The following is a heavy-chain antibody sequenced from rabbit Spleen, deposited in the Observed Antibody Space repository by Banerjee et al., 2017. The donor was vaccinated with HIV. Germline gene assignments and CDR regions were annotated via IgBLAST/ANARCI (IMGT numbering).Heavy chain of an antibody. CDR1: GLSFSNYW. CDR2: IYTGSSGST. V-gene: IGHV1S45*01. Sequence: EESGGDLVKPEGSLTLTCTASGLSFSNYWICWVRQAPGKGLEWITCIYTGSSGSTYYASWAKGRFTCSKTSSTTVTLQMTSLTVADTATYFCARDTGSSFSSYGMDLWGPGTLVTVS. J-gene: IGHJ6*01. CDR3: ARDTGSSFSSYGMDL. D-gene: IGHD8-1*01.